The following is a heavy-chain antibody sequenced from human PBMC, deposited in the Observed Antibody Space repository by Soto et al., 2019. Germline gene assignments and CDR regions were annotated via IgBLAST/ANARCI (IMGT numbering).Heavy chain of an antibody. Sequence: QVQLVESGGGVVQPGRSLRLSCAASGFTFSSYGMHWVRQAPGKGLEWVAVIWDDGSNKYYADSVKGRFTISRDNSKITLYLQMNILRAEDTAVYYCARGAVDYYDSSGYYEGDYWGQGTLVTVSS. CDR2: IWDDGSNK. D-gene: IGHD3-22*01. CDR3: ARGAVDYYDSSGYYEGDY. J-gene: IGHJ4*02. V-gene: IGHV3-33*01. CDR1: GFTFSSYG.